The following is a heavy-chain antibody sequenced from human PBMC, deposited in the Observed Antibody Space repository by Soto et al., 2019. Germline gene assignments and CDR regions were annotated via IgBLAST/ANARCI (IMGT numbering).Heavy chain of an antibody. D-gene: IGHD6-6*01. CDR3: ARQGYSSSYYYYGMDV. J-gene: IGHJ6*02. CDR1: GGSINSSSYY. V-gene: IGHV4-39*01. CDR2: IYYSGST. Sequence: SETLSLTCTVSGGSINSSSYYWGWIRQPPGKGLEWIGSIYYSGSTYYNPSLKSRVTISVDTSKNQFSLKLSSVTAADTAVYYCARQGYSSSYYYYGMDVWGQGTTVTVSS.